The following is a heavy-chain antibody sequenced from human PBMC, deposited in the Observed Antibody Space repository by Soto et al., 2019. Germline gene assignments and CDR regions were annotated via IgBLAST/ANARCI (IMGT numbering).Heavy chain of an antibody. CDR1: GFTFSSYG. CDR2: IWYDGSNK. J-gene: IGHJ4*02. V-gene: IGHV3-33*01. Sequence: PGGSLRLSCAASGFTFSSYGMHWVRQAPGKGLEWVAVIWYDGSNKYYADSVKGGFTISRDNSKNTLYLQMNSLRAEDTAVYYCARDPLLVSPTVPFFDYWGQGTLVTVSS. CDR3: ARDPLLVSPTVPFFDY. D-gene: IGHD3-3*02.